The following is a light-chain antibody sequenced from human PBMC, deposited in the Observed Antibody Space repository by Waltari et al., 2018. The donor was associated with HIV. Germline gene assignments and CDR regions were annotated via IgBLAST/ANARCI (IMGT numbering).Light chain of an antibody. CDR3: AAWDDSLSGL. CDR1: SPNIGSNY. J-gene: IGLJ2*01. V-gene: IGLV1-47*01. Sequence: QSVLTQPPSASGTPGQRVTISCSGSSPNIGSNYVYWYQQLPGTAPKRLIYRNNQRPSGVPDRFSGSKSGTSASLAISGLRSEDEADYYCAAWDDSLSGLFGGGTKLTVL. CDR2: RNN.